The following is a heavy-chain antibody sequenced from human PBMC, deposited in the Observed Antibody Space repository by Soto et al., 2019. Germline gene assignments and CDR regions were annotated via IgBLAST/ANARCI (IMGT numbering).Heavy chain of an antibody. CDR2: IYSGDST. J-gene: IGHJ4*02. CDR3: AREGRAYSLEY. CDR1: GFTVSSNF. D-gene: IGHD2-15*01. V-gene: IGHV3-66*01. Sequence: EVQLVESGGGLVQPGGSLRLSCAASGFTVSSNFMSWVRQAPGKGLEWVSVIYSGDSTYYADSVRGRFTISRDNSKNTVYLQMNGLRVEDTAVYYCAREGRAYSLEYWGQGTLVIVSS.